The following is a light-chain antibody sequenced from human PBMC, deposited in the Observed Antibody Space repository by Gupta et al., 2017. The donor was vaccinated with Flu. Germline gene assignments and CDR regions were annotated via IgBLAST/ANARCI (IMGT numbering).Light chain of an antibody. Sequence: EIVLTQSPGALSLSPGEGANLSCRASQSVYSSYLAWYQQRPGQAPRLLIYGASSRATGIPDRFSGSGSGTDFTLTISRLEPEDFAVYYCQQYGDSPLTFGGGTKVEIK. J-gene: IGKJ4*01. V-gene: IGKV3-20*01. CDR1: QSVYSSY. CDR2: GAS. CDR3: QQYGDSPLT.